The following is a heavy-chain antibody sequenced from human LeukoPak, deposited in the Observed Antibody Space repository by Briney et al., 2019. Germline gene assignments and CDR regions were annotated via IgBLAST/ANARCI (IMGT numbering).Heavy chain of an antibody. Sequence: PSETLSLTCTVSGGSISSGDYYWSWIRQPPGKGLEWIGYIYYSGSTYYNPSLKSRVTISVDTSKNQFSLKLSSVTAADTAVYYCASLSGGFWSGYYGSWGQGTLVTVSS. CDR3: ASLSGGFWSGYYGS. D-gene: IGHD3-3*01. CDR1: GGSISSGDYY. J-gene: IGHJ5*02. V-gene: IGHV4-30-4*01. CDR2: IYYSGST.